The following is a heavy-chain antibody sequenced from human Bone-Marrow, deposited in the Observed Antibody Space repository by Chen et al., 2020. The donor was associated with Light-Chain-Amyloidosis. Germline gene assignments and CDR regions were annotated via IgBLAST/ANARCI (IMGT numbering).Heavy chain of an antibody. CDR2: INWDSTAT. J-gene: IGHJ3*02. Sequence: DVRLVESGGGLVQPGGSLRLSCAASGFTFSSYSMNWVRQAPGKGLEWISYINWDSTATYYPDSMRGRCTISRDNGKNSLYLQLNSLRAEDTALYFCVRDHNWAFDIWGQGTVVTVSS. CDR1: GFTFSSYS. CDR3: VRDHNWAFDI. V-gene: IGHV3-48*01.